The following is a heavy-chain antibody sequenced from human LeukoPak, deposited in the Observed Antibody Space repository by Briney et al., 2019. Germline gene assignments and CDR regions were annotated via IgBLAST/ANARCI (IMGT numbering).Heavy chain of an antibody. CDR3: ARSHLFYDFWSGYL. CDR2: IHDTGST. V-gene: IGHV4-30-2*02. CDR1: GGSISSGNYY. D-gene: IGHD3-3*01. Sequence: SQTLSLTCTVSGGSISSGNYYWSWIRQPPGKGLEWIGYIHDTGSTYYNPSLKSRVTISVDTSKNQFSLKLSSVIAADTAVYYCARSHLFYDFWSGYLWGQGTLVTVSS. J-gene: IGHJ4*02.